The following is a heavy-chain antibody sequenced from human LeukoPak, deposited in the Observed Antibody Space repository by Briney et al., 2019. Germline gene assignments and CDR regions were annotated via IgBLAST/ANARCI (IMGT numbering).Heavy chain of an antibody. Sequence: PETLSLTCTVSGGSISSSSYYWGWIRQPPGKGLEWIGSIYYSGSTYYNPSLKSRVTISVDTSKNQFSLKLSSVTAADTAVYYCASSGRFLEWLSTFDYWGQGTLVTVSS. CDR1: GGSISSSSYY. D-gene: IGHD3-3*01. J-gene: IGHJ4*02. V-gene: IGHV4-39*01. CDR2: IYYSGST. CDR3: ASSGRFLEWLSTFDY.